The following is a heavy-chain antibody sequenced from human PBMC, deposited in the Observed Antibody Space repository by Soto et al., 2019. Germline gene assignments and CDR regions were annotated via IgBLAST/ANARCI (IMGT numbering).Heavy chain of an antibody. CDR2: IYYSGST. Sequence: SETLSLTCTVSGGSISSYYWSWIRQPPGKGLEWIGYIYYSGSTNYNPSLKSRVTISVDTSKNQFSLKLSSVTAADTAVYYCAPGPNYDFWSGYYAWFDTWGQGTMVTLSS. J-gene: IGHJ5*02. D-gene: IGHD3-3*01. CDR1: GGSISSYY. CDR3: APGPNYDFWSGYYAWFDT. V-gene: IGHV4-59*01.